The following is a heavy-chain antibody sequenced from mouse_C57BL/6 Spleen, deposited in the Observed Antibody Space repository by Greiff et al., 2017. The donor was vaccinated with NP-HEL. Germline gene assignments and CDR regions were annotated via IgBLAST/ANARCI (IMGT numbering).Heavy chain of an antibody. V-gene: IGHV6-6*01. J-gene: IGHJ4*01. CDR1: GFTFSDAW. D-gene: IGHD1-1*01. CDR2: IRNKANNHAT. CDR3: TAYYGYAMDY. Sequence: EVQGVESGGGLVQPGGSMKLSCAASGFTFSDAWMDWVRQSPEKGLEWVAEIRNKANNHATYYAESVKGRFTISRDDSKSSVYLQMNSVRAEDTGIYYCTAYYGYAMDYWGQGTSVTVSS.